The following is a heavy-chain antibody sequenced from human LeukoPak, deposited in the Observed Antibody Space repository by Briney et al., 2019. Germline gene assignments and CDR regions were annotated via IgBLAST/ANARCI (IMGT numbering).Heavy chain of an antibody. J-gene: IGHJ5*02. CDR1: GGSISSYY. CDR2: IYTSGST. Sequence: SETPSLTCTVSGGSISSYYWSWIRQLPGKGLEWIGYIYTSGSTNYNPSLKSRVTISVDTSKNQFSLKLSSVTAADTAAYYCARYLKYSSSSGWFDPWGQGTLVTVSS. D-gene: IGHD6-6*01. CDR3: ARYLKYSSSSGWFDP. V-gene: IGHV4-4*09.